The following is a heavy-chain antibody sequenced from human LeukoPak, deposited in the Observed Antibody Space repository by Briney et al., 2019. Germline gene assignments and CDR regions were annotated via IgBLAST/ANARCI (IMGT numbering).Heavy chain of an antibody. V-gene: IGHV4-59*01. D-gene: IGHD1-14*01. CDR2: IYYSGSA. CDR3: ARDTTPAY. J-gene: IGHJ4*02. Sequence: PSGTLSLTCTVSGASISSYPWGWIRQPPGKGLEWIGYIYYSGSANYNPSLKSRVTMSVDTSKNQFSLKLNSVTAADTAVYYCARDTTPAYCGQGILVTVSS. CDR1: GASISSYP.